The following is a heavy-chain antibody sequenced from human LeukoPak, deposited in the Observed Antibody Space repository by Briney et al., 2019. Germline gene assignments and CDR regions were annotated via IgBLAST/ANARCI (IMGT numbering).Heavy chain of an antibody. V-gene: IGHV4-34*01. CDR1: GGSFSGYY. CDR2: INHSGST. Sequence: SETLSLTCAVYGGSFSGYYWSWIRQPPGKGLEWIGGINHSGSTNYNPSLKSRVTISVDTSKNQFSLKLSSVTAADTAVYYCARDRVTRFDYWGQGTLVTVSS. D-gene: IGHD4-23*01. CDR3: ARDRVTRFDY. J-gene: IGHJ4*02.